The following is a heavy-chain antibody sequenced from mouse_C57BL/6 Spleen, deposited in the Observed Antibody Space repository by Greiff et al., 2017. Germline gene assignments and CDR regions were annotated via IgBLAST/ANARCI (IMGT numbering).Heavy chain of an antibody. CDR2: IYPGDGDT. CDR3: ASARVYAIDD. Sequence: QVQLKQPGAELVMPGASVKISCKASGYAFSSYWMNWVKQRPGQGLEWIGQIYPGDGDTNYNGKFKGKATLTADKSSSTAYMQLSSLTSEDSAVYICASARVYAIDDWGQGTTVTVSS. J-gene: IGHJ4*01. CDR1: GYAFSSYW. V-gene: IGHV1-80*01.